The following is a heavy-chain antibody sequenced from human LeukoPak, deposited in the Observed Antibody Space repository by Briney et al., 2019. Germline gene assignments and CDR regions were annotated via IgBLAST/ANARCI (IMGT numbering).Heavy chain of an antibody. D-gene: IGHD1-14*01. CDR1: GGSISSSSYY. CDR3: ARDMTGYYYYYMDV. Sequence: PSETLSLTCTVSGGSISSSSYYWGWIRQPPGKGLEWIGSIYYSGSTYYNPSLKSRVTISVDTSKNQFSLKLSSVTAADTAVYYCARDMTGYYYYYMDVWGKGTTVTISS. V-gene: IGHV4-39*07. J-gene: IGHJ6*03. CDR2: IYYSGST.